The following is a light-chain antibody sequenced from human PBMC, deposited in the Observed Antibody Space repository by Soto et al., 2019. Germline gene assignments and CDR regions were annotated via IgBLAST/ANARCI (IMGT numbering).Light chain of an antibody. J-gene: IGKJ1*01. CDR2: AAS. Sequence: DIQLTQSPSFLSASVGDRVTITCRASQDISNYLVWYQQKPGKAPKPLIYAASTLQSGVPSRFSGSGSGTEFTLTISSLQPDDFATYYCQHYNSYSEAFGQGTKVELK. V-gene: IGKV1-9*01. CDR1: QDISNY. CDR3: QHYNSYSEA.